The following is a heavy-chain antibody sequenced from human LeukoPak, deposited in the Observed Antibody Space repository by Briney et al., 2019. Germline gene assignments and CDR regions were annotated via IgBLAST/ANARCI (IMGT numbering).Heavy chain of an antibody. CDR3: AKGGGDTAMAMDY. V-gene: IGHV3-43D*03. D-gene: IGHD5-18*01. J-gene: IGHJ4*02. Sequence: GGSLRLSCAASHFTFDDYAMHWVRQAPGKGLEWVSPISRDGGRTYYADSVKGRFTISRGNSKNSLFLQMTRLSAEDTAFYYCAKGGGDTAMAMDYWGQGTLVTVSS. CDR1: HFTFDDYA. CDR2: ISRDGGRT.